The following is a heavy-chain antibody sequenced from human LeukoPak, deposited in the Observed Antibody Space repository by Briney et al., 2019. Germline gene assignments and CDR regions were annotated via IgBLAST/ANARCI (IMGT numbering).Heavy chain of an antibody. V-gene: IGHV1-24*01. D-gene: IGHD4-17*01. J-gene: IGHJ4*02. CDR1: GYTLTEIS. Sequence: VASVKVSCKVSGYTLTEISMHWVRQAPGQGLEWMGGFNPEDVETIYARSFQGRLTVTEDTSTDTAYMELSSLRAEDTAMYYCATEIVGYGDVHYFDSWGQGTLVTVSS. CDR3: ATEIVGYGDVHYFDS. CDR2: FNPEDVET.